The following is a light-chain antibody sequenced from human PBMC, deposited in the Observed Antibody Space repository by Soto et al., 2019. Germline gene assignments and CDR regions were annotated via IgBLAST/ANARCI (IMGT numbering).Light chain of an antibody. V-gene: IGLV1-40*01. CDR2: ANT. CDR1: SSNIGTGYD. CDR3: QSYDSSLSGVL. Sequence: QSVLTQPPSVSGAPGQTVTISCTGSSSNIGTGYDVHWYQHLPGTAPKLLIYANTNRPSGVPDRFSGSKSGTSASLAITGLQAEDEADYYCQSYDSSLSGVLFGGGTKLTVL. J-gene: IGLJ2*01.